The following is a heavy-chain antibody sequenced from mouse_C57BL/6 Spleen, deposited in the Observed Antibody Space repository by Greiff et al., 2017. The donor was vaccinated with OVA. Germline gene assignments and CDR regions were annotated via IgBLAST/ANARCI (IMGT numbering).Heavy chain of an antibody. Sequence: VQLQQSGAELARPGASVKLSCKASGYTFTSYGISWVKQRTGQGLEWIGEIYPRSGNTYYNEKFKGKAKLTADKSSSTAYMELRSLTSEDSAVYFCAELGQGGRFAYWGQGTLVTVSA. J-gene: IGHJ3*01. CDR1: GYTFTSYG. V-gene: IGHV1-81*01. CDR2: IYPRSGNT. D-gene: IGHD4-1*01. CDR3: AELGQGGRFAY.